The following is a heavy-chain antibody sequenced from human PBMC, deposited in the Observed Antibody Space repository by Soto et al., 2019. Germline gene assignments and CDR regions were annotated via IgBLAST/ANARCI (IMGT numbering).Heavy chain of an antibody. CDR3: ARDSPPPRE. CDR2: INADNGNT. V-gene: IGHV1-3*01. CDR1: GYTFTSYA. Sequence: ASVKVSCKASGYTFTSYAMHWVRQAPGQRLEWMGWINADNGNTKYSQKLQGRVTMTTDTSTSTAYMELRSLRSDDTAVYYCARDSPPPREWGQGTLVTVPS. J-gene: IGHJ4*02.